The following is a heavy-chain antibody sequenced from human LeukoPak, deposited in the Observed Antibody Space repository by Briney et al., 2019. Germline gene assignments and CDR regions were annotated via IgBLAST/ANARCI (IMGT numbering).Heavy chain of an antibody. Sequence: PGGSLRLSRAPSGSAFRTYEMSWVRQAPGKGLEWIADITISGQTKNYADAVKGRFTISRDNAMSSLYLQMNSLRVEDTGVFYCARGDPHADLWGQGTLVTVSS. J-gene: IGHJ5*02. CDR2: ITISGQTK. CDR1: GSAFRTYE. CDR3: ARGDPHADL. V-gene: IGHV3-48*03.